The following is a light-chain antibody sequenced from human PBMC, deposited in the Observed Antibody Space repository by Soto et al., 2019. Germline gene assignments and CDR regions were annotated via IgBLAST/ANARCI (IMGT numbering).Light chain of an antibody. CDR1: QSVTSNY. J-gene: IGKJ1*01. Sequence: EIVLTQSPGTLSLSPGERATLSCRASQSVTSNYLAWYQQKPGQAPRLPIYGASIRLAGIPNRFSGSGSGTDFTLNISRLEPEDFAVYYWQQYGSSPRTFGQGTKVEIE. CDR3: QQYGSSPRT. V-gene: IGKV3-20*01. CDR2: GAS.